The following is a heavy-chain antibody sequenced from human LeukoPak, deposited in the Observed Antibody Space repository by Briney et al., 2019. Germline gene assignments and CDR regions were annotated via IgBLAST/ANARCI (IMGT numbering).Heavy chain of an antibody. CDR3: AKDVYSSSRYAFDI. J-gene: IGHJ3*02. Sequence: PGGSLRLSCAASGFTFSSYSMNWVRQAPGKGLEWVSSISSSSSYIYYADSVKGRFTISRDNAKNSLYLQMNSLRAEDTAVYYCAKDVYSSSRYAFDIWGQGTMVTVSS. CDR2: ISSSSSYI. V-gene: IGHV3-21*01. CDR1: GFTFSSYS. D-gene: IGHD6-13*01.